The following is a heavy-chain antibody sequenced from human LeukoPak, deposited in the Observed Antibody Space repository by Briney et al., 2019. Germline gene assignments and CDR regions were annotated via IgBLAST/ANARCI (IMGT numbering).Heavy chain of an antibody. CDR2: IKEDGSAK. J-gene: IGHJ4*02. CDR3: AGDSPGYGGYSY. CDR1: GFTFSRYW. Sequence: GGSLILSCTASGFTFSRYWMTWVRQAPGKGLEWVANIKEDGSAKYYVDSMKGRFTISRDNAKNSLYLQINSLRAEDTAVYYCAGDSPGYGGYSYWGQGTLVTVSS. V-gene: IGHV3-7*04. D-gene: IGHD5-12*01.